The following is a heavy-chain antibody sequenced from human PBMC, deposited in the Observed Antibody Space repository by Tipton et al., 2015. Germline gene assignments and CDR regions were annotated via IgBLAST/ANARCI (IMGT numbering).Heavy chain of an antibody. CDR1: GFTFSSYV. CDR2: ISDSGGSP. CDR3: ARSGGYGWDS. J-gene: IGHJ4*02. D-gene: IGHD5-12*01. Sequence: SLRLSCAASGFTFSSYVMAWVRQTPGKGLEWVSVISDSGGSPYYADSVKGRFSISRDNSKNTLYLQMNSLRAEDTGVYYCARSGGYGWDSWGQGTLVIVSS. V-gene: IGHV3-23*01.